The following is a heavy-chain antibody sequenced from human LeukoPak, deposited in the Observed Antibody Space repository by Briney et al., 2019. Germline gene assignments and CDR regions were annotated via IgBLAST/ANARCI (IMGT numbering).Heavy chain of an antibody. D-gene: IGHD1-26*01. CDR3: ASSSYGRNWFDP. Sequence: SETLSLTCTVSGGSISSSSYYWGWIRQPPGKGLEWIGSIYYSGSTYYNPSLKSRVTISVDTSKNQFSLKLSSVTAADTAVYYCASSSYGRNWFDPWGQGTLVTVSS. J-gene: IGHJ5*02. CDR1: GGSISSSSYY. V-gene: IGHV4-39*01. CDR2: IYYSGST.